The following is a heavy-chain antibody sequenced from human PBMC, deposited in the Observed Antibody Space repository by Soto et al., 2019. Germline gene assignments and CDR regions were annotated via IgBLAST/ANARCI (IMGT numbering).Heavy chain of an antibody. CDR2: IYWDDDK. V-gene: IGHV2-5*02. J-gene: IGHJ4*02. CDR3: XXXXXXXXXXXXXXXDY. CDR1: GFSLSTSGVG. Sequence: QITLKESGPTLVKPTQTLTLTCTFSGFSLSTSGVGVGWIRQPPGKALEWLALIYWDDDKRYSPSLKSRLTITKDTSKNQVVLTMTNMDPVDTATYYXXXXXXXXXXXXXXXXDYWGQGTLVTVSS.